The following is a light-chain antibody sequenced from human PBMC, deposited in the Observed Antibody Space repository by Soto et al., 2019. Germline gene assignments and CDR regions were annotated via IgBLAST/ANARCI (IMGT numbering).Light chain of an antibody. CDR1: QDISSY. CDR3: RQLNSFPIT. J-gene: IGKJ5*01. Sequence: DIQLTQAPSFLSASAVDTVTITCRASQDISSYLAWYQQKAGRAPKXXIYAASTLQSEVPSRFSCSGAGTECTRTISSLQPADVETDYCRQLNSFPITFGQGTRLEI. CDR2: AAS. V-gene: IGKV1-9*01.